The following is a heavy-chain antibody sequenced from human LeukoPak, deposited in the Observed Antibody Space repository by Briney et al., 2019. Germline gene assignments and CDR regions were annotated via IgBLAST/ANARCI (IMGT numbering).Heavy chain of an antibody. CDR1: GSMVSDYY. V-gene: IGHV1-2*02. D-gene: IGHD1-1*01. CDR2: LRGDTGDT. CDR3: ARVRDNACDY. J-gene: IGHJ4*02. Sequence: GASVTVSCKTSGSMVSDYYMHWVRQAPGQGLEWMGWLRGDTGDTDSPQKFKGRVTMTRDTATNTAYMQLSRLTYDDTAIYFCARVRDNACDYWGQGTLVTVSS.